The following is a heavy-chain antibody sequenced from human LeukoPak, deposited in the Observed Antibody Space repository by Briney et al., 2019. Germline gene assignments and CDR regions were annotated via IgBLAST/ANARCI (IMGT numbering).Heavy chain of an antibody. CDR2: IYHSGGS. Sequence: SETLSLTCTVSGYSISSGYYWGWIRQPPGKGLEWIGNIYHSGGSYYNPSLKSRVSISVDTSKNQFSLRLSSVTAADTAVYYCARIEGVPDSRLDYWGQGTLVTVSS. V-gene: IGHV4-38-2*02. J-gene: IGHJ4*02. D-gene: IGHD1-26*01. CDR3: ARIEGVPDSRLDY. CDR1: GYSISSGYY.